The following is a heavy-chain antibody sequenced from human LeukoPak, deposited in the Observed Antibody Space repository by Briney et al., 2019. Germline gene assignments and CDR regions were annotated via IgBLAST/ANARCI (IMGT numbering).Heavy chain of an antibody. CDR2: IYHSGST. Sequence: SETLSLTCTVSGYSISSGYYWGWIRQPPGKGLEWIGSIYHSGSTYYNPSLKSRVTISVDTSKNQFSLKLSSVTAADTAVYYCARDIPPGEWGGSDAFDIWGQGTMVTVSS. J-gene: IGHJ3*02. CDR3: ARDIPPGEWGGSDAFDI. D-gene: IGHD2-15*01. V-gene: IGHV4-38-2*02. CDR1: GYSISSGYY.